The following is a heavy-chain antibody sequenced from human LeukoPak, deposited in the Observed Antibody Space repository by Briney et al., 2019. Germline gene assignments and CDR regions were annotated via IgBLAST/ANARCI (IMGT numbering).Heavy chain of an antibody. CDR3: ARGTGDEAFDI. Sequence: SETLSLTCTVSGGSISSYYWSWIRQPPGKGLEWIGYIHYTGSTNNNPSLKSRVTISVDTSKNQFSLKLRSVTAADTAVYYCARGTGDEAFDIWGQGTTVTVSS. CDR1: GGSISSYY. D-gene: IGHD7-27*01. J-gene: IGHJ3*02. V-gene: IGHV4-59*01. CDR2: IHYTGST.